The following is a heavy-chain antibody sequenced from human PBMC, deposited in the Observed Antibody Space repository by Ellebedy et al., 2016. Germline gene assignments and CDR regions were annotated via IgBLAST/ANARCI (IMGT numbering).Heavy chain of an antibody. Sequence: GGSLRLXXVASGFTFSSYVMSWVRQAPGKGLEWVSGISGSGGSTYYADSVKGRFTISRDKSKNTLYLQMNSLRAEDTAVYYCAKHGYSAYDFIDYWGQGTLVTVSS. CDR3: AKHGYSAYDFIDY. J-gene: IGHJ4*02. CDR1: GFTFSSYV. D-gene: IGHD5-12*01. CDR2: ISGSGGST. V-gene: IGHV3-23*01.